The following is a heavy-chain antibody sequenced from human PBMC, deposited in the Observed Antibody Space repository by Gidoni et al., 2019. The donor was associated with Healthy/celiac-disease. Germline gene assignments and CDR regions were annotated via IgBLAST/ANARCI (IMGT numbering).Heavy chain of an antibody. J-gene: IGHJ6*02. Sequence: QVQLQQWGAGLLKPSETLSLTCAVYGGSFSGYYWSWIRQPPGKGLEWIGEINHSGSTNYNPSLKSRVTISVDTSKNQFSLKLSSVTAADTAVYYCARVRSSGYMGFYYGMDVWGQGTTVTVSS. CDR1: GGSFSGYY. D-gene: IGHD6-25*01. V-gene: IGHV4-34*01. CDR3: ARVRSSGYMGFYYGMDV. CDR2: INHSGST.